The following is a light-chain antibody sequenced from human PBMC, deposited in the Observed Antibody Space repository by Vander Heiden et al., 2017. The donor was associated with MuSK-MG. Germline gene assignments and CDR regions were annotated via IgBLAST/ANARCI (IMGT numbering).Light chain of an antibody. CDR3: HLDYSTPLT. Sequence: IVMTHSPDSLPPFLGARSPILSKSSQSVLYSSNNKNYLAWYQQKPGQPPKLLIYWASTRESGVPDRLSASGSGTDFTLTISSLQAEHVTVYYCHLDYSTPLTFGGGTKVEIK. V-gene: IGKV4-1*01. CDR2: WAS. CDR1: QSVLYSSNNKNY. J-gene: IGKJ4*01.